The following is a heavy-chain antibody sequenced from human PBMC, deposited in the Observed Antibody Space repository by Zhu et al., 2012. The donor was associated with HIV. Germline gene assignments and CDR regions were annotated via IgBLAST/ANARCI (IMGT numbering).Heavy chain of an antibody. Sequence: QVQLQESGPGLVKPSETLSLTCTVSGGSISSYYWSWIRQPAGKGLEWIGRIYTSGSTNYNPSLKSRVTMSVDTSKNQFSLKLSSVTAADTAVYYCARDLYYDILTGYYMASDYYGMDVWGQGTTVTVSS. CDR1: GGSISSYY. CDR2: IYTSGST. CDR3: ARDLYYDILTGYYMASDYYGMDV. V-gene: IGHV4-4*07. J-gene: IGHJ6*02. D-gene: IGHD3-9*01.